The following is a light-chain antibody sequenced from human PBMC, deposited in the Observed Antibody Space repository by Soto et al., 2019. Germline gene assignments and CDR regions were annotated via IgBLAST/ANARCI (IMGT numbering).Light chain of an antibody. V-gene: IGKV3-11*01. CDR1: QSVGTY. CDR3: QQRSNWPGT. J-gene: IGKJ3*01. Sequence: IVLTQSPATLSLSPGEIAILSCRASQSVGTYLAWYQQKPGQAPRLLIYDASNRATGIPARFGASGSGTDFTLPITSLEHEDFAVSYCQQRSNWPGTCGRGTKVYIK. CDR2: DAS.